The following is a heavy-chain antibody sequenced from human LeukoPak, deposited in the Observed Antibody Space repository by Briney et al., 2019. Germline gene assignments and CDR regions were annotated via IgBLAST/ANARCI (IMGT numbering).Heavy chain of an antibody. CDR2: IYYSGSS. D-gene: IGHD5-24*01. V-gene: IGHV4-39*01. Sequence: SETLSLTCSVSGGSISSSSSYWGWIRQPPGKGLEWIGSIYYSGSSFDNPALKSRVTISVDTSKNQFSLKLSSVTAADTAVYYCARHRSGWLQSSFDYWGQGTLVTVSS. J-gene: IGHJ4*02. CDR1: GGSISSSSSY. CDR3: ARHRSGWLQSSFDY.